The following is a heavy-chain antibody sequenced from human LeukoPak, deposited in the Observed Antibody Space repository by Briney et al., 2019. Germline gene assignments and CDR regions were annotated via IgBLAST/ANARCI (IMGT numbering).Heavy chain of an antibody. CDR3: ASISRSIAAAGIGY. J-gene: IGHJ4*02. CDR1: GGTFSSYA. V-gene: IGHV1-69*13. D-gene: IGHD6-13*01. CDR2: IIPIFGTA. Sequence: SVKVSCKASGGTFSSYAISWVRQAPGQELEWMGGIIPIFGTANYAQKFQGRVTITADESTSTAYMELSSLRSEDTAVYYCASISRSIAAAGIGYWGQGTLVTVSS.